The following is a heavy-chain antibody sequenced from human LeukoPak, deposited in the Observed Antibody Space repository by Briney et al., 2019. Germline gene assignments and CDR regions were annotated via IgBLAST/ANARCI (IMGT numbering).Heavy chain of an antibody. J-gene: IGHJ2*01. CDR1: GFTFSSYA. CDR3: AKDRRRNWYFDL. CDR2: ISGNGGTT. V-gene: IGHV3-23*01. Sequence: PGGSLRLSCAASGFTFSSYAMSWVRRAPGKGLEWVSYISGNGGTTYYADSVKGRFAISRDNSKNMLYLQMNSLRAEDTAVYYCAKDRRRNWYFDLWGRGTLVTV.